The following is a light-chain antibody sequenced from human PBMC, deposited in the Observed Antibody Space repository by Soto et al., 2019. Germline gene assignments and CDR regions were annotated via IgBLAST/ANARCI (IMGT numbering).Light chain of an antibody. CDR3: ATWDDSLNGPV. CDR2: DVS. Sequence: QSVLTQPASVSGSPGQSIAISCTGTSSDVGGYNFVSWYQQHPHKAPKLMISDVSNRPSGVSNRFSGSKSGTTASLTISGLQSEDEADYYCATWDDSLNGPVLGTGTKVTVL. J-gene: IGLJ1*01. V-gene: IGLV2-14*01. CDR1: SSDVGGYNF.